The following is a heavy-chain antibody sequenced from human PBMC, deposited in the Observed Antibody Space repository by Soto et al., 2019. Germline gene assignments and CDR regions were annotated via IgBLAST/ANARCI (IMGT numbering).Heavy chain of an antibody. J-gene: IGHJ4*02. D-gene: IGHD1-26*01. CDR1: GYSISSGYY. V-gene: IGHV4-38-2*01. Sequence: SETLFLTCAVSGYSISSGYYWGWIRQPPGKGXXWXXSXXXXXSXXXNPSLKSRVTISVDTSKNQFSLKLSSVTAADTAVYYCARHTTDFDYWGQGTLVTVSS. CDR2: XXXXXSX. CDR3: ARHTTDFDY.